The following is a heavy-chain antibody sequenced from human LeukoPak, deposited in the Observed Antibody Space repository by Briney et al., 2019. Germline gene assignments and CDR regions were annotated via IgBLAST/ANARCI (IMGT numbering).Heavy chain of an antibody. V-gene: IGHV1-2*02. Sequence: ASVKVSCKASGYTFTGYYMHWVRQAPGHGLEWMGWINPNIGGTNYAQKFQGRVTMTRDTSISTAYMELSRLRSDDTAVYYCARDTGDPNSFTVIPALAYWGQGTLVTVSS. CDR3: ARDTGDPNSFTVIPALAY. J-gene: IGHJ4*02. CDR1: GYTFTGYY. CDR2: INPNIGGT. D-gene: IGHD4-17*01.